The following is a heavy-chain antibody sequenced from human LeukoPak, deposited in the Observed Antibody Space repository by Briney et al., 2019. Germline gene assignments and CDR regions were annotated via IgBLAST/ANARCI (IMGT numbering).Heavy chain of an antibody. CDR2: IYYSGGT. CDR3: ARAKTMVRGVILQKYNYYMDV. D-gene: IGHD3-10*01. V-gene: IGHV4-39*07. CDR1: GGSISSSSYY. J-gene: IGHJ6*03. Sequence: PETLSLTCTVSGGSISSSSYYWGWIRQPPGKGLEWIGSIYYSGGTYYNPSLKSRVTISVDTSKNQFSLKVSSVTAADTAVYYCARAKTMVRGVILQKYNYYMDVWGKGTTVTVSS.